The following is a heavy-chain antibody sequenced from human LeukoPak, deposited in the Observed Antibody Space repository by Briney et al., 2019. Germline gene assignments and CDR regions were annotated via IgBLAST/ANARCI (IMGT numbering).Heavy chain of an antibody. CDR1: GGSISSGSYY. D-gene: IGHD3-3*01. Sequence: SQTLSLTCTVSGGSISSGSYYWSWIRQPAGKGLEWIGRIYTSGSTNYNPSLKSRVTISVDTSKNQFSLKLSSVTAADTAVYYCARFDLELLFAIDYWGQGTLVTVSS. CDR3: ARFDLELLFAIDY. J-gene: IGHJ4*02. V-gene: IGHV4-61*02. CDR2: IYTSGST.